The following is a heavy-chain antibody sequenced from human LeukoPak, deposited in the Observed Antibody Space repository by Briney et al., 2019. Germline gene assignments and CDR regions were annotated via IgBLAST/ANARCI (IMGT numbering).Heavy chain of an antibody. Sequence: SGGSLRLSCTASGVTFSSYWMHWVRQAPGKGLVWVSRVYPDGSRTHYADSVKGRFTISRHNARSTMFLQMNSLTAEDTAVYFCARDGRGDYPKFDLWGQGTLVTVSS. CDR3: ARDGRGDYPKFDL. V-gene: IGHV3-74*01. CDR2: VYPDGSRT. J-gene: IGHJ4*02. CDR1: GVTFSSYW. D-gene: IGHD4-17*01.